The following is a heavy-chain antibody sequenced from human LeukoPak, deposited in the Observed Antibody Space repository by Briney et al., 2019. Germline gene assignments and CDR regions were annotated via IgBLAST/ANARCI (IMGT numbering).Heavy chain of an antibody. V-gene: IGHV4-59*08. D-gene: IGHD1-26*01. CDR1: GGSISSYY. CDR2: IYYSGST. Sequence: SETLSLTCTVSGGSISSYYWSWIRQPPGKGLGWIGYIYYSGSTNYNPSLKSRVTISVDTSKNQFSLKLSSVTAAVPAVYYCARQMGSYSTYYFDYWGQGTLVTVSS. CDR3: ARQMGSYSTYYFDY. J-gene: IGHJ4*02.